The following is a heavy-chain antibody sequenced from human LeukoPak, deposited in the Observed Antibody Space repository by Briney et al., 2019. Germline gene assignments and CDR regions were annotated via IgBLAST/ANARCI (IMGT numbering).Heavy chain of an antibody. D-gene: IGHD4-23*01. CDR3: ASTTVVKVRPLDAFDI. Sequence: GGSLRLSCAASGFTFSSYWMSWVRQAPGKGLEWVANIKQDGSEKYYVDSVKGRFTISRDNAKNSLYLQMNSLRAEDTAVYYCASTTVVKVRPLDAFDIWGQGTMVIVSS. V-gene: IGHV3-7*01. J-gene: IGHJ3*02. CDR2: IKQDGSEK. CDR1: GFTFSSYW.